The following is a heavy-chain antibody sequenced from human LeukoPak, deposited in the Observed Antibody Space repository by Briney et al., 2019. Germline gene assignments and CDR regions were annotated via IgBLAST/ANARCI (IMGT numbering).Heavy chain of an antibody. D-gene: IGHD3-22*01. J-gene: IGHJ4*02. CDR1: GYTLTELS. CDR2: FDPEDGET. V-gene: IGHV1-24*01. CDR3: ATPSRGSGYYDY. Sequence: ASVKVSCKVSGYTLTELSMHWVRQAPGKGLEWMGGFDPEDGETIYAQKFQGRVTMTEDTSTDTAYMELSSLRSEDTVVYYCATPSRGSGYYDYWGQGTLVTVSS.